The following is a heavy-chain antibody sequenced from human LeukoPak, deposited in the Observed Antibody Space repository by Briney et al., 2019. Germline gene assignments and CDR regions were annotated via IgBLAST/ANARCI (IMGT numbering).Heavy chain of an antibody. CDR1: GGSFSGYY. CDR3: ARTYDGSGYSPLYYFDY. D-gene: IGHD3-22*01. CDR2: ICTSGST. V-gene: IGHV4-59*10. J-gene: IGHJ4*02. Sequence: PSETLSLTCAVYGGSFSGYYWSWIRQPAGKGLEWIGRICTSGSTNYNPSLKSRVTMSVDTSKNQFSLKLSSVTAADTAVYYCARTYDGSGYSPLYYFDYWGQGTLVTVSS.